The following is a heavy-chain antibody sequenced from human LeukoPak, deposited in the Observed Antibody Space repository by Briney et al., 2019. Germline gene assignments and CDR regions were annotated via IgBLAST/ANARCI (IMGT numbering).Heavy chain of an antibody. CDR3: AREYTLDY. D-gene: IGHD2/OR15-2a*01. J-gene: IGHJ4*02. CDR2: MNPNSGNT. V-gene: IGHV1-8*01. CDR1: GYTFTSYG. Sequence: ASVKVSCKASGYTFTSYGINWVRQATGQGLEWMGWMNPNSGNTGYAQKLQGRVTMTTDTSTSTAYMELRSLRSDDTAVYYCAREYTLDYWGQGTLVTVSS.